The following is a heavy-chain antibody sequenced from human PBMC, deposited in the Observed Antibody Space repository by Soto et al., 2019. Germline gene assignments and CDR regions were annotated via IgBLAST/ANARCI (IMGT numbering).Heavy chain of an antibody. CDR2: IIPIFGTA. D-gene: IGHD1-7*01. Sequence: QVQLVQSGAEVKKPGSSVKVSCKASGGTFSSYAISWVRQAPGQGLEWMGGIIPIFGTANYAQKFQGRVTITEDESTSTAYMELRSLRSEDTAVYYGARSREGNSDYYYGMDGWGQGTTVTVSS. V-gene: IGHV1-69*12. J-gene: IGHJ6*02. CDR1: GGTFSSYA. CDR3: ARSREGNSDYYYGMDG.